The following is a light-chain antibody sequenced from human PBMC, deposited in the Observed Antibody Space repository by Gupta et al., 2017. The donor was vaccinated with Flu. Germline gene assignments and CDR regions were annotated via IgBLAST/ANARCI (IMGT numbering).Light chain of an antibody. V-gene: IGLV2-14*01. Sequence: QSALTLPASVSGSPGQSITISCTGTSSDIGSYNYVSWYQQHPGKAPKLLIYAVTNRPSGVSNRFSGSKSGDTASLTISGLQAEDEADYYCSSCTSSTTVVFGGGTKLTVL. CDR1: SSDIGSYNY. CDR3: SSCTSSTTVV. J-gene: IGLJ2*01. CDR2: AVT.